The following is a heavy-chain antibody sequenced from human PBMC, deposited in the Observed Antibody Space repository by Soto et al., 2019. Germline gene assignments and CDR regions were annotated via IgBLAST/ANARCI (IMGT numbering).Heavy chain of an antibody. J-gene: IGHJ1*01. CDR3: VRGVLS. Sequence: QMQRQESGPGLVKASQILSLTCNVSGGSISSGGYYWTWIRQHPGKGLEWIGNIHHSGSTFYNPSLKSRVSISVDTSKNQFSLKLSSVTAADTAVYFCVRGVLSWGQGTLVTVSS. V-gene: IGHV4-31*03. CDR1: GGSISSGGYY. D-gene: IGHD3-10*01. CDR2: IHHSGST.